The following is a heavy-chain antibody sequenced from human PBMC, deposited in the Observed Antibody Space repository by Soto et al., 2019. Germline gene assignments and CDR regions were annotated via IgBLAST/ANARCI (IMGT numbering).Heavy chain of an antibody. V-gene: IGHV4-59*01. Sequence: QVQLQESGPGLVKPSETLSLTCTVSGDSINNYYWTWIRQPQWKGLEWIGYIYDSGSTSYNPSLKSRLTISVDTSKNQFSLKLKSVTAADTAVYYCARGTKYYYQGLDVWGQGTTVTVSS. J-gene: IGHJ6*02. CDR1: GDSINNYY. CDR2: IYDSGST. CDR3: ARGTKYYYQGLDV.